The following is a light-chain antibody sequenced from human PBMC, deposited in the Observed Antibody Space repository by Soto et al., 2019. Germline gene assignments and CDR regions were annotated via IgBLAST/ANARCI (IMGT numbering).Light chain of an antibody. V-gene: IGKV4-1*01. CDR2: WAS. J-gene: IGKJ1*01. CDR3: QQYYTSWWT. CDR1: QSVLSTSKNKNF. Sequence: DIVMTQSPDSLAVSLGERATINCKSSQSVLSTSKNKNFLAWYQQKPGQPPRLPIYWASTRESGVPDRFSGGGSGTDFTLTISSLQAEDGAVYYCQQYYTSWWTFGQGTKVEIK.